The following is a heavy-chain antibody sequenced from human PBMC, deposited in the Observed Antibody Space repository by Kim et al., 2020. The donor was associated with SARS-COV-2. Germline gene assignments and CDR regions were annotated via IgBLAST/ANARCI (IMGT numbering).Heavy chain of an antibody. V-gene: IGHV4-34*01. CDR2: INHSGST. Sequence: SETLSLTCAVYGGSFSGYYWSWIRQPPGKGLEWIGEINHSGSTNYNPSLKSRVTISVDTSKNQFSLKLSSVTAADTAVYYCARGLSDILTGYYSIDYWGQGTLVTVSS. CDR1: GGSFSGYY. D-gene: IGHD3-9*01. J-gene: IGHJ4*02. CDR3: ARGLSDILTGYYSIDY.